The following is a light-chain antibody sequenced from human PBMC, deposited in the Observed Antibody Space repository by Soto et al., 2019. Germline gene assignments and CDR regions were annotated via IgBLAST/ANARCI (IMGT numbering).Light chain of an antibody. J-gene: IGLJ3*02. CDR1: RSNIGNNY. Sequence: QSVLTQPPSVSAAPGQKVTVSCSGSRSNIGNNYVSWYQHLPGTAPKLLIYDNDKRPSGTPDRFSASKSGTSATLGITGLQTGDEADYYCEAWDSSLSAGVFGGGTKVTVL. V-gene: IGLV1-51*01. CDR3: EAWDSSLSAGV. CDR2: DND.